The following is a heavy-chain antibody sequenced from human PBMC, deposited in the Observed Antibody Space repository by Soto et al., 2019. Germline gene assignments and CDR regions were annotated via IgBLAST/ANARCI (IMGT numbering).Heavy chain of an antibody. CDR1: GFSLSSTGEG. CDR2: IYWDDDE. Sequence: SGPTLVNPTQTLTLTCAFSGFSLSSTGEGVGWIRQPPGKALEGLALIYWDDDERYNPSLRSRLIITKDTTKNHVVLTMTNMDPVDTGTYYCVHTRYCSSVSRLWFDFWGQGTLVTVSS. V-gene: IGHV2-5*02. CDR3: VHTRYCSSVSRLWFDF. J-gene: IGHJ5*01. D-gene: IGHD2-2*01.